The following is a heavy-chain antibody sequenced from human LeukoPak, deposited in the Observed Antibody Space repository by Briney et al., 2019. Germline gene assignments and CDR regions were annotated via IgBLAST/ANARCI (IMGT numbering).Heavy chain of an antibody. D-gene: IGHD5-18*01. CDR1: GFSFSNYG. V-gene: IGHV3-21*01. CDR2: ISSSSSYI. Sequence: GGSLRLSCAASGFSFSNYGMNWVRQAPGKGLEWVSSISSSSSYIFYTDSVKGRFTISRDNAKNSLFLQMNSLRAEDTAIYYCARDDRDWGYSYGYEVSAWFDPWGQGTLVTVSS. CDR3: ARDDRDWGYSYGYEVSAWFDP. J-gene: IGHJ5*02.